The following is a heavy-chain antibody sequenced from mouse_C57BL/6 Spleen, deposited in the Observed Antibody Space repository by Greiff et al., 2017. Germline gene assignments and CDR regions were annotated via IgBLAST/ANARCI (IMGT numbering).Heavy chain of an antibody. D-gene: IGHD1-1*01. Sequence: QVQLQHSGAELARPGASVKMSCKASGYTFTSYTMHWVKQRPGQGLEWIGYINPSSGYTKYNQKFKDKATLTADKSSSTAYMQLSSLTYEDAAVYYCARSGSITTVCFDYWGQGTTLTVSS. CDR2: INPSSGYT. CDR1: GYTFTSYT. CDR3: ARSGSITTVCFDY. J-gene: IGHJ2*01. V-gene: IGHV1-4*01.